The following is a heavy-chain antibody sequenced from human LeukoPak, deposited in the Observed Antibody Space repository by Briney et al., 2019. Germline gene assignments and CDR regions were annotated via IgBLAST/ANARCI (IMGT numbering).Heavy chain of an antibody. CDR2: ISSSGSII. Sequence: PGGSLRLSCAASGFTFSSYEMNWVRQAPGKGLEWVSYISSSGSIIYYADSVKGRFTISRDNAKNSLYLQMNSLRAEDTAVYYCARVQAAAESLLGLDYWGQGTLVTVSS. D-gene: IGHD6-13*01. J-gene: IGHJ4*02. V-gene: IGHV3-48*03. CDR1: GFTFSSYE. CDR3: ARVQAAAESLLGLDY.